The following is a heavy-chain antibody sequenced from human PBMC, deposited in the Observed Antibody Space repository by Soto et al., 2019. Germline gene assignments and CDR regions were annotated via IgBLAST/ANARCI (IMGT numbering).Heavy chain of an antibody. D-gene: IGHD2-15*01. CDR1: GGSISSGGYY. CDR2: IYYRGST. J-gene: IGHJ5*02. V-gene: IGHV4-31*03. CDR3: ATRREYCSGGSCDTNWFDP. Sequence: QVQLQESGPGLVKPSQTLSLTCTVSGGSISSGGYYWSWIRQHPGKGLEWIGYIYYRGSTYHNPSLNSRVTISVDTAKNQFSLKLSSVTAADTAVYYCATRREYCSGGSCDTNWFDPWGQGTLVTVSS.